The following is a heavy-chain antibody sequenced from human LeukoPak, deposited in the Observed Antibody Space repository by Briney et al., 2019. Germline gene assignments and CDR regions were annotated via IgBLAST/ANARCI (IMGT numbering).Heavy chain of an antibody. V-gene: IGHV4-31*03. D-gene: IGHD6-19*01. CDR1: GGSVSSGSYY. CDR2: IYYSGST. CDR3: ARAVAVGYYFDY. J-gene: IGHJ4*02. Sequence: SETLSLTCTVSGGSVSSGSYYWSWIRQHPGKGLEWIGYIYYSGSTYYNPSLKSRVTISVDTSKNQFSLKLSSVTAADTAVYYCARAVAVGYYFDYWGQGTLVTVSS.